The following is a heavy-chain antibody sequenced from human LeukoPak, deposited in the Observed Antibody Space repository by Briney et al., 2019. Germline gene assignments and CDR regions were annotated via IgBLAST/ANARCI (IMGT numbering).Heavy chain of an antibody. V-gene: IGHV4-39*07. CDR3: ARESGSAAAGTFSYYYYYYMDV. CDR1: GGSISSSSYY. J-gene: IGHJ6*03. CDR2: IYYSGST. Sequence: SETLSLTCTVSGGSISSSSYYWGWIRQPPGKGLEWIGSIYYSGSTYYNPSLKSRVTISVDTSKNQFSLKLSSVTAADTAVYYCARESGSAAAGTFSYYYYYYMDVWGKGTTVTVSS. D-gene: IGHD6-13*01.